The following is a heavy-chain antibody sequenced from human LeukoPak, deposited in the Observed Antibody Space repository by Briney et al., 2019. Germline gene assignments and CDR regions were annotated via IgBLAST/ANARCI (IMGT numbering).Heavy chain of an antibody. CDR1: GGSVSSGSYY. CDR3: ARVPLDDYGDYVGYYYGMDV. V-gene: IGHV4-61*01. D-gene: IGHD4-17*01. CDR2: IYYSGST. J-gene: IGHJ6*02. Sequence: PSETLSLTCTVSGGSVSSGSYYWSWIRQPPGKGLEWIGNIYYSGSTNYNPSLKSRVTISVDTSKNQFSLKLSSVTAADTAVYYCARVPLDDYGDYVGYYYGMDVWGQGTTVTVSS.